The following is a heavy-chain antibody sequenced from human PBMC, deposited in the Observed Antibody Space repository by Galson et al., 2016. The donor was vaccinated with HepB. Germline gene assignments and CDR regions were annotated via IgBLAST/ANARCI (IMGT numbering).Heavy chain of an antibody. CDR3: ATGGGRRSKYYGMDV. CDR1: AFTFTNYG. V-gene: IGHV3-74*01. J-gene: IGHJ6*02. Sequence: SLRLSCAASAFTFTNYGMTWVRQAPGKGLVWVSRIDSDGITTAYADSVKGRFTISRDNAKNTLYLQMNSLSAEDTAVYYCATGGGRRSKYYGMDVWGHGTMVTVSS. D-gene: IGHD1-26*01. CDR2: IDSDGITT.